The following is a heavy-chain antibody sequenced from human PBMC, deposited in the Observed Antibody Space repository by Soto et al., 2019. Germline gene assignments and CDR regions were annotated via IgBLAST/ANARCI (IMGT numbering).Heavy chain of an antibody. CDR3: ARSYRRYCSGGSCYSYYYYYMDV. CDR2: IYYSGST. Sequence: KPSETLSLTCTVSGGSISSYYWSWIRRPPGKGLEWIGYIYYSGSTNYNPSLKSRVTISVDTSKNQFSLKLSSVTAADTAVYYCARSYRRYCSGGSCYSYYYYYMDVWGKGTTVTVSS. CDR1: GGSISSYY. J-gene: IGHJ6*03. D-gene: IGHD2-15*01. V-gene: IGHV4-59*01.